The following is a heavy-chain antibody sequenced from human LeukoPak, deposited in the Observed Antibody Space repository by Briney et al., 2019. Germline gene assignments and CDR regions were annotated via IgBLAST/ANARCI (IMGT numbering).Heavy chain of an antibody. V-gene: IGHV4-34*01. Sequence: SETLSLTCAVYGGSFSGYYWSWIRQPPGKGLEWIGEINHSGSTNYNPSLKSRVTISVDTSKNQFSLKLSSVTAADTAVYYCARIPSPGWFDPWGQGTLVTVSS. CDR1: GGSFSGYY. J-gene: IGHJ5*02. CDR2: INHSGST. CDR3: ARIPSPGWFDP.